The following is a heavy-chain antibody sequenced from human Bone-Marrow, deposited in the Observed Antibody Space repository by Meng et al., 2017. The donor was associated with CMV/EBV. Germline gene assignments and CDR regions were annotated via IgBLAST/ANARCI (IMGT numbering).Heavy chain of an antibody. Sequence: SETLSLTCAVYGGSFSGYYWSWIRQPPGKGLEWIGEINHSGSTNYNPSLKSRVTITADTSNNQFSLKLSSVTAADTAVYYCARDTYGDYWGQGTLVTVSS. J-gene: IGHJ4*02. CDR2: INHSGST. CDR3: ARDTYGDY. V-gene: IGHV4-34*01. CDR1: GGSFSGYY. D-gene: IGHD3-16*01.